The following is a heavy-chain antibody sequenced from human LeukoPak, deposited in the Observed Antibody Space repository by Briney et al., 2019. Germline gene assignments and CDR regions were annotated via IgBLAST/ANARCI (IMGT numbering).Heavy chain of an antibody. CDR1: GFNFSNYW. CDR2: IKKDGGDK. CDR3: ARGLWYY. J-gene: IGHJ4*02. V-gene: IGHV3-7*01. Sequence: PGGSLRLSCVASGFNFSNYWTSWVRQAPGKGLEWVANIKKDGGDKYYADSVKGRFTISRDNTKNSLYLQVNSLRVEDTAIYYCARGLWYYWGQGTLVTVSS. D-gene: IGHD3-10*01.